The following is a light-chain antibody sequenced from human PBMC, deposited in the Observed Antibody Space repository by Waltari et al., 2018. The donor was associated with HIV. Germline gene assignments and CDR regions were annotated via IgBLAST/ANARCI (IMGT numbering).Light chain of an antibody. V-gene: IGLV2-8*01. CDR1: SSDVGAYDS. CDR2: EVN. J-gene: IGLJ2*01. Sequence: QSALTQPPSASGSPGQSVTISCTGTSSDVGAYDSVSWFQPHPGRAPKLLIFEVNRRPSGVTDRFVGSKSGNTASLTVSGLLTEDEAYYCGISYAGNNKGVFGGGTKLTVL. CDR3: ISYAGNNKGV.